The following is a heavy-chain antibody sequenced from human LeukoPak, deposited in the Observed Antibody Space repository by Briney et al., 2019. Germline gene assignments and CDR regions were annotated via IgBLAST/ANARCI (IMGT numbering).Heavy chain of an antibody. V-gene: IGHV4-30-4*01. D-gene: IGHD6-6*01. J-gene: IGHJ6*02. CDR3: ARHAYSSSSARYYGMDV. CDR2: IYYSGST. CDR1: GGSISSGDYY. Sequence: PSETLSLTCTVSGGSISSGDYYWSWIRQPPGKGLEWIGYIYYSGSTYYNPSLKSRVTISVDTSKNQFSLKLSSVTAADTAVYYCARHAYSSSSARYYGMDVWGQGTTVTVSS.